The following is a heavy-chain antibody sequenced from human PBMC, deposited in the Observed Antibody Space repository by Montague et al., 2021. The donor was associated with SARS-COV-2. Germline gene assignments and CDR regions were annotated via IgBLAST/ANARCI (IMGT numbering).Heavy chain of an antibody. V-gene: IGHV4-59*01. J-gene: IGHJ6*03. CDR1: GGSISSYY. CDR3: ASACYDCWSGCIYYYYMDV. Sequence: SETLSLTCTVSGGSISSYYWSWIRQPPGKGLEWIGYIYYSGSTNYNPSLKSRVTISVDTSKNQFSLKLSSVTAADTAVYYCASACYDCWSGCIYYYYMDVWGRGTTVTVSS. D-gene: IGHD3-3*01. CDR2: IYYSGST.